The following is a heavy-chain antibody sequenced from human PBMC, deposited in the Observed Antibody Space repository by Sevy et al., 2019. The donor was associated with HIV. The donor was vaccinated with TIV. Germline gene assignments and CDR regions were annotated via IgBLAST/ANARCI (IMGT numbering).Heavy chain of an antibody. J-gene: IGHJ3*02. CDR1: GFTFSSYS. D-gene: IGHD6-13*01. Sequence: GGSLGLSCAASGFTFSSYSMNWVRQAPGKGLEWVSYISSSSSTIYYADSVKGRFTISRDNAKNSLYLQMNSLRAEDTAVYYCARDLSSSWYPYKTDAFDIWGQGTMVTVSS. CDR2: ISSSSSTI. CDR3: ARDLSSSWYPYKTDAFDI. V-gene: IGHV3-48*01.